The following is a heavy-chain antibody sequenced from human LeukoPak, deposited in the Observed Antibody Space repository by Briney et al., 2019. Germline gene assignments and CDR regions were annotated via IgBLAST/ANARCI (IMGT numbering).Heavy chain of an antibody. CDR2: IIPIFGTA. Sequence: SVKVSCTASGGTFSSYAISWVRQAPGQGLEWMGGIIPIFGTANYAQKFLGRVTITADESTSTAYMELSSLRSEDTAVYYCAREYSITAYYFDYWGQGTQVTVSS. J-gene: IGHJ4*02. CDR1: GGTFSSYA. V-gene: IGHV1-69*13. CDR3: AREYSITAYYFDY. D-gene: IGHD6-13*01.